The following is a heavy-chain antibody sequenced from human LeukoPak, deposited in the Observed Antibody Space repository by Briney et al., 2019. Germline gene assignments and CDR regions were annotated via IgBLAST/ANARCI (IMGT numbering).Heavy chain of an antibody. V-gene: IGHV3-30*18. CDR2: ISYDGSNK. CDR3: AKDEDVVVPAAMGY. J-gene: IGHJ4*02. Sequence: GGSLRLSCAASGFTFSSYGMHWVRQAPGKGLEWVAVISYDGSNKYYADSVKGRFTISRDNSKNTLYLQMNSLRAEDTAVYYCAKDEDVVVPAAMGYWGQGTLVTVSS. CDR1: GFTFSSYG. D-gene: IGHD2-2*01.